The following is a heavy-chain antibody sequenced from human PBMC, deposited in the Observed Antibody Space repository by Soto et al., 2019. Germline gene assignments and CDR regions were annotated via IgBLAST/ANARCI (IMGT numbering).Heavy chain of an antibody. Sequence: PGESLKISCKGSVYSFTSYWIGWVRQMPGKGLGWMGIIYPGDSDTRYSPSFQGQVTISAGKSISTAYLQWSSLKASGTALYYCASSVAAGTALDYWGQGTLVTVS. V-gene: IGHV5-51*01. J-gene: IGHJ4*02. CDR3: ASSVAAGTALDY. D-gene: IGHD1-1*01. CDR2: IYPGDSDT. CDR1: VYSFTSYW.